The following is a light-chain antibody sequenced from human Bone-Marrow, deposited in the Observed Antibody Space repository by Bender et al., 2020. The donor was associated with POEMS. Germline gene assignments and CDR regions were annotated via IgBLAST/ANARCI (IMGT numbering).Light chain of an antibody. V-gene: IGLV2-14*01. CDR2: DFS. Sequence: QSALAQPASVSGSPGQSITISCTGTISNVGDYDYVSWYQQHPGKAPKLMIFDFSNRPSGVSNRFSGSKSGNTASLTISGLQAEDEADYYCSSFTSSSIWVFGGGTKLTVL. CDR3: SSFTSSSIWV. J-gene: IGLJ3*02. CDR1: ISNVGDYDY.